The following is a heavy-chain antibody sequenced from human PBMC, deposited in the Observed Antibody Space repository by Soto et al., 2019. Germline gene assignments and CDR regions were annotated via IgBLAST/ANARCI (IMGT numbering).Heavy chain of an antibody. CDR3: ARGDSSWYNWFDP. D-gene: IGHD6-13*01. J-gene: IGHJ5*02. V-gene: IGHV4-59*01. CDR1: GGSISSYY. CDR2: IYYSGST. Sequence: SETLSLTCTVSGGSISSYYWSWIRQPPGKRLEWIGYIYYSGSTNYNPSLKSRVTISVDTSKNQFSLKLSSVTAADTAVYYCARGDSSWYNWFDPWGQGTLVTVSS.